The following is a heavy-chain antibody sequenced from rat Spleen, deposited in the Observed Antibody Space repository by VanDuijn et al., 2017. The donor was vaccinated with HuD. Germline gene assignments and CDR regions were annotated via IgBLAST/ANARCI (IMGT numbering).Heavy chain of an antibody. CDR2: ISYDGGST. D-gene: IGHD1-2*01. CDR1: GFTFSNYG. J-gene: IGHJ2*01. V-gene: IGHV5-20*01. CDR3: TTRAAPYNWFAY. Sequence: EVQLVESGGGLVQPGRSMKLSCAASGFTFSNYGMAWVRQPPKKGLAWVAYISYDGGSTYYRNPVKGRFTISRDNAKSTLYLQMDSLRSEDTATYYCTTRAAPYNWFAYWGQGVMVTVSS.